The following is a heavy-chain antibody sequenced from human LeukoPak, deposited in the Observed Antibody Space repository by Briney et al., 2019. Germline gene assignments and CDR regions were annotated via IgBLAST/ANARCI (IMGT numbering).Heavy chain of an antibody. CDR3: ATFRVFDY. CDR1: GFTVSSTT. Sequence: PGGSLRLSCAASGFTVSSTTMTWVRQAPGKGLEWVAFISGSGTNIHYADSVKGRFTISRDNAKNSLYLEMRSLRSEDTAVYYCATFRVFDYWGQGALISVSS. V-gene: IGHV3-21*01. CDR2: ISGSGTNI. J-gene: IGHJ4*02.